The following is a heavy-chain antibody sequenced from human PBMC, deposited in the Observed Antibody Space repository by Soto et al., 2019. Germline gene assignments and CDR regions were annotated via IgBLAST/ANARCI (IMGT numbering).Heavy chain of an antibody. J-gene: IGHJ4*02. CDR3: ARHNYGSGSTYFDY. CDR1: GGSISSYC. V-gene: IGHV4-59*08. D-gene: IGHD3-10*01. CDR2: IYYSGST. Sequence: SETLSLTCTVSGGSISSYCWSWIRQPPGKGLEWIGYIYYSGSTNYNPSLKSRVTISVDTSKNQFSLKLNSMTAADTAVYYCARHNYGSGSTYFDYWGQGTLVTVSS.